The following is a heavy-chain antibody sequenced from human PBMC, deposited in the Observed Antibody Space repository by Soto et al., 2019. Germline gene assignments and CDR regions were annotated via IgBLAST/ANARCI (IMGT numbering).Heavy chain of an antibody. CDR1: GSTFSNYV. CDR3: AKGGDGSSRSSYFDS. J-gene: IGHJ4*02. Sequence: GGSLRLSCAASGSTFSNYVMNWVRQAPGKGLEWVSVINTSDDTTYYADSVKGRFTISRDNSKNTLYLQMNSLRAEDTALYYCAKGGDGSSRSSYFDSWGQGTLVTVSS. CDR2: INTSDDTT. D-gene: IGHD6-13*01. V-gene: IGHV3-23*01.